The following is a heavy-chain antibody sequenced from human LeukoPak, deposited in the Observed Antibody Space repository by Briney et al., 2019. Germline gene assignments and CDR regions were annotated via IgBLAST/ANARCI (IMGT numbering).Heavy chain of an antibody. J-gene: IGHJ5*02. D-gene: IGHD5-18*01. CDR3: ANQKRGYSYGYASVWFDP. CDR1: GFTFSSYA. Sequence: GGSLRLSCAASGFTFSSYAMSWVRQAPVKGLEWVSAISGSGGSTYYADSVKGRFTISRDNSKNTLYLQMNSLRAEDTAVYYCANQKRGYSYGYASVWFDPWGQGTLVTVSP. CDR2: ISGSGGST. V-gene: IGHV3-23*01.